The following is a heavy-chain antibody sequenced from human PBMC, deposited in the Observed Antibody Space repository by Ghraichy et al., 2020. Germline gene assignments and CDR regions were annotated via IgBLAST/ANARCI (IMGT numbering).Heavy chain of an antibody. J-gene: IGHJ4*02. D-gene: IGHD2/OR15-2a*01. Sequence: GGSLRLSCAASGFNISTYFIMWVRQAPGKGLDWVSVIYSGGKTYYADSVKGRFTISRDNSKNTLYLQMNRLRAEDTAVYYCASLVYTTRYYRDYWGQGALVTVSS. CDR1: GFNISTYF. CDR3: ASLVYTTRYYRDY. CDR2: IYSGGKT. V-gene: IGHV3-66*01.